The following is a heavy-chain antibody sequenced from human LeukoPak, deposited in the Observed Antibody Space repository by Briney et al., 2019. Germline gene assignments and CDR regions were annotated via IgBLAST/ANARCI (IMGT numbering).Heavy chain of an antibody. CDR2: IYYSGST. V-gene: IGHV4-39*07. D-gene: IGHD3-9*01. CDR3: ARVPTLRYFDWSHYYFDY. CDR1: GGSISSSSYY. Sequence: SETLSLTCTVSGGSISSSSYYWGWIRQPPGKGLEWIGSIYYSGSTYYNPSLKSRVTISVDTSKNQFSLKLSSVTAADTAVYYCARVPTLRYFDWSHYYFDYWGQGTLVTVSS. J-gene: IGHJ4*02.